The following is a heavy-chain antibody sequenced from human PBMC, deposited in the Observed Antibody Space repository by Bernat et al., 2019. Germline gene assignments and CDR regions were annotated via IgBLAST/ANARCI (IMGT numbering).Heavy chain of an antibody. Sequence: EVLLVESGGGLVQPGGSLRLSCAASGFTFTDYWMHWVRQAPGKGLVWVSRINNDGSDTIYADSVKGRFTLSRDNAKNTLYLQMNSLRVEDTAVYYCARGGWSHGFDFWGQETMVTVSS. CDR2: INNDGSDT. J-gene: IGHJ3*01. V-gene: IGHV3-74*01. CDR3: ARGGWSHGFDF. D-gene: IGHD3-3*01. CDR1: GFTFTDYW.